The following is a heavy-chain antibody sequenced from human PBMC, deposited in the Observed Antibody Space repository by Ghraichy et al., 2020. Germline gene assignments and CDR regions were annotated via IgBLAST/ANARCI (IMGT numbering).Heavy chain of an antibody. Sequence: GGSLRLSCAASGFSFSSYWMTWVRQAPGKGLEWVANIKQDGSEKYYGDSLKGRFTISRDNAKNSLYLQMNSLRAEDTAVYYCAREPMWGVVVVFDYWGQGTLVAVSS. CDR1: GFSFSSYW. CDR2: IKQDGSEK. CDR3: AREPMWGVVVVFDY. D-gene: IGHD2-15*01. J-gene: IGHJ4*02. V-gene: IGHV3-7*03.